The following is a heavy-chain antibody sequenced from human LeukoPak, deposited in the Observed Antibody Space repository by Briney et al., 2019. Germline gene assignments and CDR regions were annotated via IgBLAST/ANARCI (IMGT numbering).Heavy chain of an antibody. Sequence: GGSLRLSCAASGFTFSSYWMSWVRQAPGEGLEWVANIKQDGSAEFYVDSVKGRFTISRDSAKNSLYLQMNSLRDDDTAVYYCARDLFDYWGQGTLVTVSS. V-gene: IGHV3-7*01. CDR2: IKQDGSAE. CDR1: GFTFSSYW. CDR3: ARDLFDY. J-gene: IGHJ4*02.